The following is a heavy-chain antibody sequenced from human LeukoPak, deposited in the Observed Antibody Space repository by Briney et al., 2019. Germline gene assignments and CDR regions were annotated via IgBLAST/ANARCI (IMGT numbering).Heavy chain of an antibody. CDR3: AELGITMIGGV. CDR2: ISSSGSTI. CDR1: GFTFSSYE. J-gene: IGHJ6*04. V-gene: IGHV3-48*03. D-gene: IGHD3-10*02. Sequence: GGSLRLSCAASGFTFSSYEMNWVRQAPGKGLEWVSYISSSGSTIYYADSVKGRFTISSDNAKNSLFLQMNSLRAEDTAVYYCAELGITMIGGVWGKGTTVTISS.